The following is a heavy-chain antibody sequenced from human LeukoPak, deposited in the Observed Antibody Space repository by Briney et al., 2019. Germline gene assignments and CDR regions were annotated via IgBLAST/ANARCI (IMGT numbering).Heavy chain of an antibody. Sequence: ASVKVSCKASGYTLTSYGISWVRQAPGQGLEWMGWISAYNGNTNYAQKLQGRVTMTTDTSTSTAYMELRSLRSGDTAVYYCARAFYIAAAEDYWGQGTLVTVSS. CDR3: ARAFYIAAAEDY. V-gene: IGHV1-18*04. CDR1: GYTLTSYG. CDR2: ISAYNGNT. J-gene: IGHJ4*02. D-gene: IGHD6-13*01.